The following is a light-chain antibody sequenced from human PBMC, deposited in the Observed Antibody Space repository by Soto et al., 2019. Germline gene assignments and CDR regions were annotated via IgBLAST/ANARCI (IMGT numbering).Light chain of an antibody. J-gene: IGKJ2*01. CDR1: QSISSY. CDR3: QQSYSMPYT. V-gene: IGKV1-39*01. CDR2: GAS. Sequence: DIQMTQSPSPLSASVGDRVTITCRASQSISSYLNWYQQKPGKAPKLLISGASSLQSGVPSRFSGSGSGIDFTLTISSLQPEDFATYFCQQSYSMPYTFGQGTKLEI.